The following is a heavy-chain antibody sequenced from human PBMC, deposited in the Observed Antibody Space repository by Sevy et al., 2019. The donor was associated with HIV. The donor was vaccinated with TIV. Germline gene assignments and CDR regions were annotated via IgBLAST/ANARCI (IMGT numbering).Heavy chain of an antibody. Sequence: SETLSLTCAVYGGSFSGYYWNWIRQSPGKGLEWIGEINHSGSTHYNPSLKSRVTISVDTSKNQFSLRLNSVTAADTAVYYWARGPPVVVVPGAPSWFDPWGQGTLVTVSS. D-gene: IGHD2-2*01. CDR1: GGSFSGYY. CDR3: ARGPPVVVVPGAPSWFDP. V-gene: IGHV4-34*01. CDR2: INHSGST. J-gene: IGHJ5*02.